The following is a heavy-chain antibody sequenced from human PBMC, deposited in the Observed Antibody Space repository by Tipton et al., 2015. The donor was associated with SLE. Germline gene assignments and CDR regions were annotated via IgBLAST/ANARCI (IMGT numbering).Heavy chain of an antibody. CDR3: ARDNPTYGGDFLNYFDP. CDR2: IGGST. J-gene: IGHJ5*02. V-gene: IGHV3-53*01. CDR1: GFTVSSNY. D-gene: IGHD2-21*02. Sequence: SLRLSCAASGFTVSSNYMSWVRQAPGKGLEWVSSIGGSTYYADSVKGRFTISRASSENTVYLQMDSLRVDDTAVYYCARDNPTYGGDFLNYFDPWGQGTLVTVSS.